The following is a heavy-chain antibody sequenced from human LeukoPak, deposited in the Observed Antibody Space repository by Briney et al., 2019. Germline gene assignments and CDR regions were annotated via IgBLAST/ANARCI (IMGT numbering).Heavy chain of an antibody. CDR3: AIKDYGDYEAFDF. Sequence: SETLSLTCAVYGGSFSGYYWGWIRQPPGKGLEWIGSIYYSGSSYSNPSLKSRVTISVDTSKNQFSLKLSSVTAADTAVYYCAIKDYGDYEAFDFWGQGTLVTVSS. CDR2: IYYSGSS. V-gene: IGHV4-34*01. J-gene: IGHJ4*02. D-gene: IGHD4-17*01. CDR1: GGSFSGYY.